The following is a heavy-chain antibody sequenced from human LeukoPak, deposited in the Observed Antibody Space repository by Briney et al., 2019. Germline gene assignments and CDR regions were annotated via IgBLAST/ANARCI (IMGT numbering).Heavy chain of an antibody. J-gene: IGHJ5*02. CDR2: AYYTGDT. Sequence: PSETLSLTCTVSGGSIISDTYYWAWIRQPPGKGLEWIGSAYYTGDTYYNPSLKSRVTISVDTSKSQFSLKLSSVTAADTAVYFCARDSRYDSSGHAPWGQGSLVTVSS. CDR3: ARDSRYDSSGHAP. CDR1: GGSIISDTYY. V-gene: IGHV4-39*07. D-gene: IGHD3-22*01.